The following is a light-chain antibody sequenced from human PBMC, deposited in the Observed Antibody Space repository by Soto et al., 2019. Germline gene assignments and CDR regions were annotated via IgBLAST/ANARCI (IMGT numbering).Light chain of an antibody. CDR3: SSYAGSNNLV. Sequence: QSALTQPPSASGSPGQSVTISCTGTSSDVGGYNYVSWYQQHPGKAPKLMIYEVSKRPSGVPDRFSGSKSGNTASLTVSGLQAEDEADSYCSSYAGSNNLVFGGGTTLTVL. J-gene: IGLJ2*01. V-gene: IGLV2-8*01. CDR2: EVS. CDR1: SSDVGGYNY.